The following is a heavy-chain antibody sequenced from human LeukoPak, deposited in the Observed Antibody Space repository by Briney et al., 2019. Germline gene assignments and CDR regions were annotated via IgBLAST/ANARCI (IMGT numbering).Heavy chain of an antibody. D-gene: IGHD3-10*01. Sequence: GGSLRLSCAASGFTFSSYSMNWVRQAPGKGLEWVSYISSSSSTIYYADSVKGRLTISRDNAKNSLYLKMSSLRAEDTAVYYCIMVRGVSNYYYYMDVWGKGTTVTVSS. CDR1: GFTFSSYS. J-gene: IGHJ6*03. CDR2: ISSSSSTI. CDR3: IMVRGVSNYYYYMDV. V-gene: IGHV3-48*01.